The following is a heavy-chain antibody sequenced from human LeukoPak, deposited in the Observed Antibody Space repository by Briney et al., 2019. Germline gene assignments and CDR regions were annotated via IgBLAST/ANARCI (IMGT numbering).Heavy chain of an antibody. V-gene: IGHV3-30-3*01. Sequence: GGSLRLSCAASGFTFSSYAMHWVRQAPGKGLGWVAVISYDGSNKYYADSVKGRFTISRDNSKNTLYLQMNSLRAEDTAVYYCARDRGSYSFDYWGQGTLVTVSS. D-gene: IGHD1-26*01. CDR1: GFTFSSYA. CDR3: ARDRGSYSFDY. J-gene: IGHJ4*02. CDR2: ISYDGSNK.